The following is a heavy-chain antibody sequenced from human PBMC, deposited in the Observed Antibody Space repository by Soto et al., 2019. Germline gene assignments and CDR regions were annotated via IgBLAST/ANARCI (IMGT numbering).Heavy chain of an antibody. CDR2: IYYSGST. Sequence: SETLSLTCTVSGGSISSGDYYWSWIRQPPGKGLEWIGYIYYSGSTYYNPSLKSRVTISVDTSKNQFSLKLSSVTAAATAVYYCARGDYDSSGYHYGMDVWGQGTTVTV. J-gene: IGHJ6*02. V-gene: IGHV4-30-4*01. CDR3: ARGDYDSSGYHYGMDV. CDR1: GGSISSGDYY. D-gene: IGHD3-22*01.